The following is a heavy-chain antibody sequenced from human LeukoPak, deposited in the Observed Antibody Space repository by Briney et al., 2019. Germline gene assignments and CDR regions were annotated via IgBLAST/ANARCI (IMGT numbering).Heavy chain of an antibody. CDR1: AFTFSSYA. D-gene: IGHD3-3*01. CDR2: ITGGSGNT. V-gene: IGHV3-23*01. CDR3: AKDRDNREWYKDAFHI. J-gene: IGHJ3*02. Sequence: GGSLRLSCAASAFTFSSYAMSWVRQAPGRGLEWVSAITGGSGNTYYADSVKGRFTISRDNSKNTLYLQMNSLRVEDTALYYCAKDRDNREWYKDAFHIWGLGTMVTVSS.